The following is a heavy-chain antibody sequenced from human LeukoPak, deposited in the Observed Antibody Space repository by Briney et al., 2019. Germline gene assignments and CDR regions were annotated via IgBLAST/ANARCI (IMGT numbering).Heavy chain of an antibody. CDR3: ARVKSSGWGIGFAY. J-gene: IGHJ4*02. V-gene: IGHV4-61*08. Sequence: SETLSLTSTVSGDSLSSGDSYWSWIRQPPGKGLEWIGNIYYSGSTNYNPSLKSRVTISVDTSKNQFSLKLSSVTAADTAVYYCARVKSSGWGIGFAYWGQGTLVTVSS. D-gene: IGHD6-19*01. CDR1: GDSLSSGDSY. CDR2: IYYSGST.